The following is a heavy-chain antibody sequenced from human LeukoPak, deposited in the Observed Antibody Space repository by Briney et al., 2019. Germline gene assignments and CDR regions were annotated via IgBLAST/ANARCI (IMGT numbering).Heavy chain of an antibody. V-gene: IGHV4-39*01. CDR3: ATTYYDFWSGPNDAFDI. CDR1: GGSISSSSYY. J-gene: IGHJ3*02. D-gene: IGHD3-3*01. Sequence: PSETLSLTCTVSGGSISSSSYYWGWIRHPPGKGLEWIGIIYYSGSTYYNPSLKRRVTISVDTSKNQFPLTLSSVTAADTAVYYCATTYYDFWSGPNDAFDIWGQGTMVTVPS. CDR2: IYYSGST.